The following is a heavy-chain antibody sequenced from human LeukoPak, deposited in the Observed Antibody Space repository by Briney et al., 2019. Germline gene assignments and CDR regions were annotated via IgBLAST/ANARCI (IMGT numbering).Heavy chain of an antibody. D-gene: IGHD2-2*01. V-gene: IGHV3-7*01. CDR2: ISPDGSDK. Sequence: GGSLRLSCVASGFTFSTYWMNWVRQAPGKGLERVGTISPDGSDKYYVDSVKGRFTISRDNAKKALYLQMDSLRAEDTAVYYCARDHGYQLLSWFDTWGQGTLVTVSS. CDR1: GFTFSTYW. CDR3: ARDHGYQLLSWFDT. J-gene: IGHJ5*02.